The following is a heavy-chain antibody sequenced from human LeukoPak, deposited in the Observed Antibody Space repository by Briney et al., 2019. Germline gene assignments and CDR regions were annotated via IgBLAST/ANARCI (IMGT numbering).Heavy chain of an antibody. D-gene: IGHD3-10*01. CDR2: IYYSGST. CDR3: ARRADGSGSYFEY. J-gene: IGHJ4*02. V-gene: IGHV4-39*01. Sequence: PSETLSLTCTVWGGSIRSSTYYCGWIRQPPGKGLEWIGSIYYSGSTYYNPSLKSRVTISVDTSKNQFSLKLSSVTAADTAVYYCARRADGSGSYFEYWGQGTLVTVSS. CDR1: GGSIRSSTYY.